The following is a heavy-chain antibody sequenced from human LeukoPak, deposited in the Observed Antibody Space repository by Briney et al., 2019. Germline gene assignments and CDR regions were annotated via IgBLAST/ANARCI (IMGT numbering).Heavy chain of an antibody. CDR1: GFTFSSYW. CDR3: ARDKIEGPTKLDY. D-gene: IGHD1-1*01. V-gene: IGHV3-7*01. CDR2: IKQDESEK. Sequence: GGSPRLSCAASGFTFSSYWMSSVRQAPGKGLGWVANIKQDESEKYYVDSVKGRFTISRDNAKNSLYLKMNSLRAEDTAVYYCARDKIEGPTKLDYWGQGILVTVSS. J-gene: IGHJ4*02.